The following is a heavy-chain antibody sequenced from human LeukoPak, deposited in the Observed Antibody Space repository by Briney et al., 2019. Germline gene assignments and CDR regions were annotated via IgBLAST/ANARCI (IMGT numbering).Heavy chain of an antibody. V-gene: IGHV4-39*01. CDR2: IYYSGST. Sequence: SETLSLTCTVSGGSISSSSYYWGWIRQPPGKGLEWIGSIYYSGSTYYNPSLKSRVTISVDTSKNQFSLKLSSVTAADTAVYYCARGHVGITIFGVVIRTKIQGSPTDNWFDSWGQGTLVTVSS. J-gene: IGHJ5*01. CDR1: GGSISSSSYY. D-gene: IGHD3-3*01. CDR3: ARGHVGITIFGVVIRTKIQGSPTDNWFDS.